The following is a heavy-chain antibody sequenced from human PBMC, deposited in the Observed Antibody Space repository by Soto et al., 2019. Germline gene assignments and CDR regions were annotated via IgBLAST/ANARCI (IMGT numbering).Heavy chain of an antibody. Sequence: SLRLSCAASGFTFSSYAMHWVRQAPGKGLEWVAVISYDGSNKYYADSVKGRFTISRDNSKNTLYLQMNSLRAEDTAVYYCASGLSGGRGMDVWGQGTTVTVSS. J-gene: IGHJ6*02. CDR3: ASGLSGGRGMDV. D-gene: IGHD2-15*01. CDR1: GFTFSSYA. V-gene: IGHV3-30-3*01. CDR2: ISYDGSNK.